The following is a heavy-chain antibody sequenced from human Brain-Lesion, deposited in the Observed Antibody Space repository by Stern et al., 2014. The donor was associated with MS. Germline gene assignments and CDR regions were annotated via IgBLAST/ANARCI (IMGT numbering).Heavy chain of an antibody. CDR2: IKEDGTEK. J-gene: IGHJ6*02. CDR1: GFTFGNYW. V-gene: IGHV3-7*01. CDR3: ARVYNTIYGIVTQRGSGMDV. Sequence: EVHLVESGGGLVQPGGSLTISCTAAGFTFGNYWMTWVRQAPGKGLEWVANIKEDGTEKNYVDYVKGRFTISRDNARNSLYLQMNSLRVEDTALYYCARVYNTIYGIVTQRGSGMDVWGQGTTVIVSS. D-gene: IGHD3-3*01.